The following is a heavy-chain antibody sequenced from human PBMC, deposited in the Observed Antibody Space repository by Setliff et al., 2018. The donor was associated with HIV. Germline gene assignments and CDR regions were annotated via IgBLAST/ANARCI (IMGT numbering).Heavy chain of an antibody. CDR3: ARGSRQLTIFGVVFKTNYYFMDV. J-gene: IGHJ6*03. Sequence: SETLSLTFAVYGVSFGGYYLSWIRQPPGKGLEWIGEINHDRTTNYNPSLKSRVTISVDTSRNQFSLTLNSVTAADTAVYFCARGSRQLTIFGVVFKTNYYFMDVWGKGTAVTVSS. V-gene: IGHV4-34*01. CDR2: INHDRTT. CDR1: GVSFGGYY. D-gene: IGHD3-3*01.